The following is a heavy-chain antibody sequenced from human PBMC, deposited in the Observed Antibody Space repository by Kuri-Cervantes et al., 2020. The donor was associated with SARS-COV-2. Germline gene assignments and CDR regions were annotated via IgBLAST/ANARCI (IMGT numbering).Heavy chain of an antibody. CDR1: GFTFSSYG. Sequence: GGSLRLSCAASGFTFSSYGMHWVRQAPGKGLEWVAVIWYDGSNKYYADSVRGRFTVSRDNSKNMLYLQMNSLRPEDTAVYYCARGDSGWTSHFDYWGQGALVTVSS. J-gene: IGHJ4*02. CDR3: ARGDSGWTSHFDY. D-gene: IGHD6-19*01. V-gene: IGHV3-33*01. CDR2: IWYDGSNK.